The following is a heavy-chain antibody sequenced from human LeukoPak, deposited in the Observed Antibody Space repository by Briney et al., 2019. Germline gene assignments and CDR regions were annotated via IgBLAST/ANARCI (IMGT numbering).Heavy chain of an antibody. V-gene: IGHV1-2*02. J-gene: IGHJ4*02. D-gene: IGHD3-9*01. CDR3: ARDSTVGYFDWLSYFDY. CDR2: INPNSGVS. Sequence: GASVKDSCKTSGYSFIGYYMQWVRQAPGQGLEWMGWINPNSGVSNYAQKFQGRVTMTRDTSISTAYMELSRLRSDDTAVYYCARDSTVGYFDWLSYFDYWGQGTLVTVSS. CDR1: GYSFIGYY.